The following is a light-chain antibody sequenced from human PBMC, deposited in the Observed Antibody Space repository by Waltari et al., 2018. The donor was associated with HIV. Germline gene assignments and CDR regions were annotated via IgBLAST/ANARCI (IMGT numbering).Light chain of an antibody. CDR2: GAS. CDR3: QQYGSSPYT. CDR1: QSVSSSY. Sequence: EIVLTQSPGTLSWSPGERATLSCRASQSVSSSYLAWYQQKPGQAPRLLIYGASSRATSIPDRFSGSGSGTDFTLTISRLEPEDFAVYYCQQYGSSPYTFGQGTKLEIK. V-gene: IGKV3-20*01. J-gene: IGKJ2*01.